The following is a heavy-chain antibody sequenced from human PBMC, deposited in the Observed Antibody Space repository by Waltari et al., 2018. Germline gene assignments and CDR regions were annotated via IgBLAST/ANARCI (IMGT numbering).Heavy chain of an antibody. V-gene: IGHV3-15*01. D-gene: IGHD1-1*01. J-gene: IGHJ6*02. Sequence: EVQLVESGGGLVKPGGSLRLSCAASGFAFSDACMNWVRQAPGRGLEWVARIKSKSRGETTLYAAPVQGRFTISRDDSSDTVFLQMNSLKTEDTAVYYCTTDLPPTIEYGLDVWGQGTTVTVSS. CDR2: IKSKSRGETT. CDR1: GFAFSDAC. CDR3: TTDLPPTIEYGLDV.